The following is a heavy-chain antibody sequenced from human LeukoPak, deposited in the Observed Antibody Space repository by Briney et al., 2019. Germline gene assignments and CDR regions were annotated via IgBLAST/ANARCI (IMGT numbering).Heavy chain of an antibody. CDR1: RFTFFYYA. CDR3: AKDPYSSFWYYFCS. CDR2: LSDDGSNK. D-gene: IGHD6-13*01. J-gene: IGHJ4*02. V-gene: IGHV3-30*18. Sequence: GRSLRLSCAACRFTFFYYAIHWVRQAPGKGLEWVAVLSDDGSNKFYADSVKGRFTISRDNSKNTLYLQMNSLRAEDTAFYYCAKDPYSSFWYYFCSWGQGTLVTVSS.